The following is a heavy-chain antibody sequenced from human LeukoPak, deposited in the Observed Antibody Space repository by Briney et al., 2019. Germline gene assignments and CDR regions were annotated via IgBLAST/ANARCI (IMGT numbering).Heavy chain of an antibody. D-gene: IGHD2-2*01. CDR2: INHSGST. CDR3: ARAGRPLYCSSTSCSPEYFDY. Sequence: SETLSLTCAVYGGSFSGYYWSWIRQPPGKGLEWIGEINHSGSTNYNPSLKGRVTISVDTSKNQFSLKLSSVTAADTAVYYCARAGRPLYCSSTSCSPEYFDYWGQGTLVTVSS. V-gene: IGHV4-34*01. CDR1: GGSFSGYY. J-gene: IGHJ4*02.